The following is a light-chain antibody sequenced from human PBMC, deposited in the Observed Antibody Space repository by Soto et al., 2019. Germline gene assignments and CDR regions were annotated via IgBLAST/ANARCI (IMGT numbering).Light chain of an antibody. CDR1: QSVSSSY. Sequence: ELVLTQSPGTLSLSPGERATLSCRASQSVSSSYLAWYQQKPGQAPRLLIYGASSRATGIPDRFSGCGSGTDFTLTISRLGTEDCAVYYCQRDGCSPRTFGQGTKVEMK. V-gene: IGKV3-20*01. J-gene: IGKJ1*01. CDR2: GAS. CDR3: QRDGCSPRT.